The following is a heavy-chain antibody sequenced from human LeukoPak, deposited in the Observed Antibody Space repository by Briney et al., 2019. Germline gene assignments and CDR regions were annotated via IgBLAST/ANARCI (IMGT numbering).Heavy chain of an antibody. CDR3: ARSLNYYDSSGSQGQIDY. J-gene: IGHJ4*02. CDR1: GGTFSSYT. CDR2: IIPLLGIA. D-gene: IGHD3-22*01. Sequence: GSSVKVSCKASGGTFSSYTISWVRQAPGQGLEWMGRIIPLLGIANYAQKFQSRVTISADKYTTTAYLELSSPRSEDTAVYYCARSLNYYDSSGSQGQIDYWGQGTLVTVSS. V-gene: IGHV1-69*02.